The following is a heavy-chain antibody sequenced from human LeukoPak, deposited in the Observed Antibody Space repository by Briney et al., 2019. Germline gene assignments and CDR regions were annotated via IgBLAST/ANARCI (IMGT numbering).Heavy chain of an antibody. J-gene: IGHJ4*02. CDR2: VSSDWGTT. CDR1: RFXLSSYN. CDR3: VRGLYGLGWDY. D-gene: IGHD3-10*01. V-gene: IGHV3-64D*06. Sequence: GGSLRLSCSASRFXLSSYNIHWVRQAPGKGLEFVSGVSSDWGTTDYADSARDRFTISRDNSKNTLYLQMSSLRAEDTAIYYCVRGLYGLGWDYWGPGTLVTVSS.